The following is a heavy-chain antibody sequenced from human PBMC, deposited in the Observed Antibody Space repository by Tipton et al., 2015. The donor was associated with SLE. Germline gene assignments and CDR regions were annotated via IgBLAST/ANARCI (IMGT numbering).Heavy chain of an antibody. Sequence: LRLSCTVSGGSMSSSSYYWGWIRQPPGKGLQWIGSIYYGGSTYYNASLESRVTISVDTSKNQFSLRLSSVTAADTAVYYCARRTGGYLDAFDIWGRGTMVTVSS. D-gene: IGHD2-15*01. CDR1: GGSMSSSSYY. CDR3: ARRTGGYLDAFDI. CDR2: IYYGGST. V-gene: IGHV4-39*01. J-gene: IGHJ3*02.